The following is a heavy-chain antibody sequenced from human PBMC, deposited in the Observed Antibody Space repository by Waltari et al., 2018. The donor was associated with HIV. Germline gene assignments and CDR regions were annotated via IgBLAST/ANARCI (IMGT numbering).Heavy chain of an antibody. Sequence: QVQLQESGPGLVKPSQTLSLSCTVSGASISRGDYYWSWIRQHPGKGLEWIGYIYYSGYTHSSPSLQSRVTISVDTSKNHFSLNLSSVTAADTAVYYCARDKYGGHWFDPWGQGTLVTVSS. V-gene: IGHV4-31*03. CDR1: GASISRGDYY. CDR2: IYYSGYT. CDR3: ARDKYGGHWFDP. J-gene: IGHJ5*02. D-gene: IGHD4-17*01.